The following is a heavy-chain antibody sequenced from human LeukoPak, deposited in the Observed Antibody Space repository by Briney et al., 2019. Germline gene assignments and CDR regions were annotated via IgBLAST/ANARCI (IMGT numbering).Heavy chain of an antibody. CDR1: GFTISSNY. CDR3: AKDQAYYGSGVDY. D-gene: IGHD3-10*01. CDR2: IYSGGRT. V-gene: IGHV3-53*01. J-gene: IGHJ4*02. Sequence: PGGSLRLSCAASGFTISSNYMSWVRKAPGKGLEWVSIIYSGGRTYYADSVKGRFTISRDNSKDTLYLQMNSLRAEDTAVYYCAKDQAYYGSGVDYWGQGTLVTVSS.